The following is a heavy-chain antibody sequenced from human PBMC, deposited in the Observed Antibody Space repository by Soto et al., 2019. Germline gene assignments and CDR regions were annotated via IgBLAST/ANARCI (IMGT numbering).Heavy chain of an antibody. V-gene: IGHV3-30-3*01. D-gene: IGHD6-13*01. Sequence: GGSLRLSCAASGFTFSSYAMHWVRQAPGKGLEWVAVISYDGSNKYYADSVKGRFTISRDNSKNTLYLQMNSLRAEDTAVYYWAREPYSSSWYREYYFDYWGQGTLVTVSS. J-gene: IGHJ4*02. CDR1: GFTFSSYA. CDR3: AREPYSSSWYREYYFDY. CDR2: ISYDGSNK.